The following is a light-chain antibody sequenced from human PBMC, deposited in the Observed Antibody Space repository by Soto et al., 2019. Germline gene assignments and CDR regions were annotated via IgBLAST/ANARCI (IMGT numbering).Light chain of an antibody. V-gene: IGKV1-9*01. J-gene: IGKJ3*01. CDR1: QGISSY. CDR3: QHVNCYTIT. CDR2: AAS. Sequence: DIQLTQSPSFLSASVGDRVTITCRASQGISSYLAWYQQKPGKAPKLLIYAASTLQSGGPSRFSVSGSGTEFPLAITSLQPKYFAKYYCQHVNCYTITFGPGTKVDIK.